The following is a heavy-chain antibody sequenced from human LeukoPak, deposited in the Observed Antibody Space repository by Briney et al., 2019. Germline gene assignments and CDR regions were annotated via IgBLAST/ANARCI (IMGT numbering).Heavy chain of an antibody. J-gene: IGHJ6*02. V-gene: IGHV3-7*03. CDR3: ARGGGLDV. CDR2: IKQDGSEK. CDR1: GFTFSRFW. Sequence: GGSLRLSCAASGFTFSRFWMSWLRQAPRKGLEWVANIKQDGSEKYYVDSVKGRFTISRDNAKNSLYLQMSNLRAEDTAVYFCARGGGLDVWGQGVTVTVSS. D-gene: IGHD3-16*01.